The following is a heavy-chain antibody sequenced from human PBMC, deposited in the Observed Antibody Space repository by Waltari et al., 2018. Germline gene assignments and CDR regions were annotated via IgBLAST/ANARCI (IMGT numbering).Heavy chain of an antibody. D-gene: IGHD3-16*01. CDR2: ISYDGGTK. CDR3: AKEFGGAGSSYMSYFDS. CDR1: GFSFRNHG. Sequence: QVLLGESGGGVVQPGRSLRLSCAGSGFSFRNHGMHWVRQAPGKGLEWVAVISYDGGTKYYRDSVEGRFTVSRDNSKNTMYLEMNSLRVEDTAIYYCAKEFGGAGSSYMSYFDSWGQGTLVTVSS. J-gene: IGHJ4*02. V-gene: IGHV3-30*18.